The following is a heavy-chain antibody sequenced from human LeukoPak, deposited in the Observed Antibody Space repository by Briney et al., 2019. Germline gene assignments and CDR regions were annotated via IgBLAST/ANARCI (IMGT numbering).Heavy chain of an antibody. D-gene: IGHD6-13*01. Sequence: GGSLRLSCAASGFTFSSYGMNWVRQAPGKGLEWVSSITSSSSYIYYADSVKGRFTISRDNAKNSLYLQMNSLRAEDTAVYYCARVQYSSSWYGDYWGQGTLVTVSS. J-gene: IGHJ4*02. V-gene: IGHV3-21*01. CDR1: GFTFSSYG. CDR2: ITSSSSYI. CDR3: ARVQYSSSWYGDY.